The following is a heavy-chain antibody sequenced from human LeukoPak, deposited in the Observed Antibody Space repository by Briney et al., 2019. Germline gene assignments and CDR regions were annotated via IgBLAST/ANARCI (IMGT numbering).Heavy chain of an antibody. Sequence: ASVKVSCKASGYTFTSYEINWVRQATGQGLEWMGWMNPNSGNTGYAQKFQGRVTITRNTSISTAYMELSSLRSEDTAVYYCARTYGWHGYYFDYWGQGTLVTVSS. J-gene: IGHJ4*02. CDR2: MNPNSGNT. CDR1: GYTFTSYE. D-gene: IGHD6-19*01. V-gene: IGHV1-8*03. CDR3: ARTYGWHGYYFDY.